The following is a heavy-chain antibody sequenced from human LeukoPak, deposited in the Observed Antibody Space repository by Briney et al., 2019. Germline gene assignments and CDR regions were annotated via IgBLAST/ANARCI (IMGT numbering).Heavy chain of an antibody. CDR3: ANSGGSYSAFDY. V-gene: IGHV3-23*01. J-gene: IGHJ4*02. D-gene: IGHD1-26*01. CDR2: ISASGDAT. Sequence: GGSMKLSCAASGLTFSSYGMSLVRQAPGKGLECVSIISASGDATKYADSVEGRFTISRDNSKNTLYLQMNSLRAEDTAIYYCANSGGSYSAFDYWGQGTLVTVSS. CDR1: GLTFSSYG.